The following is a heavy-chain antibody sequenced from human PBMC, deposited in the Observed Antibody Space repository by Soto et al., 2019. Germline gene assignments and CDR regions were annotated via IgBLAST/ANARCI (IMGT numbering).Heavy chain of an antibody. CDR3: AKGRENSGYDYVFDY. CDR1: GFTFSSYA. V-gene: IGHV3-23*01. Sequence: GFLRLACAASGFTFSSYAMSWVRQAPGKGLDWVSAISGSGGSTYYADSVKGRFTISRDNSKNTLYLQMNSLRAEDTAVYYCAKGRENSGYDYVFDYWGQGTLVTVSS. J-gene: IGHJ4*02. CDR2: ISGSGGST. D-gene: IGHD5-12*01.